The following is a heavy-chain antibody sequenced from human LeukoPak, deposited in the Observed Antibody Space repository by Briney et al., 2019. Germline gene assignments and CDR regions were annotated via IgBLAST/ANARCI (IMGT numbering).Heavy chain of an antibody. CDR3: LVVLKVVLHAFDI. D-gene: IGHD3-22*01. J-gene: IGHJ3*02. CDR1: GFTFSDHY. CDR2: SRNKANSYST. Sequence: GGSLRLSCAASGFTFSDHYMDWVRQAPGKGLEWIARSRNKANSYSTEYAASVKGRFTISRDDSKDSLYLQMNSLRTEDTAVYYCLVVLKVVLHAFDIWGQGTMVTVSS. V-gene: IGHV3-72*01.